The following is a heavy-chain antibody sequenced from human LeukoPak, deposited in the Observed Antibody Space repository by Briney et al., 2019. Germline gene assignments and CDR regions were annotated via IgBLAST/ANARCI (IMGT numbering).Heavy chain of an antibody. D-gene: IGHD6-19*01. CDR1: GFTFSSYG. V-gene: IGHV3-30*02. Sequence: GGSLRLSSAASGFTFSSYGMHWVRQAPGKGLEWVAFIRYDGSNKYYADSVKGRFTISRDNSKNTLYLQMNSLRAEDTAVYYCAGGGWYYFDYWGQGTLVTVSS. CDR2: IRYDGSNK. J-gene: IGHJ4*02. CDR3: AGGGWYYFDY.